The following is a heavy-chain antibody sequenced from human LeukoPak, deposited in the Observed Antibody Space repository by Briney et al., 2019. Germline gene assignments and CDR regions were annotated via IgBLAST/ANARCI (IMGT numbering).Heavy chain of an antibody. V-gene: IGHV1-2*02. Sequence: ASVKVSCKASGYTFTGYYMHWVRQAPGQGLEWMGWINPHSGGTNYAQKFQGRVTMTRDTSISTAYMELSRLRSDDTAVYYCARDQPTYSSGWYGESFDIWGQGTMVTVSS. CDR1: GYTFTGYY. J-gene: IGHJ3*02. D-gene: IGHD6-19*01. CDR2: INPHSGGT. CDR3: ARDQPTYSSGWYGESFDI.